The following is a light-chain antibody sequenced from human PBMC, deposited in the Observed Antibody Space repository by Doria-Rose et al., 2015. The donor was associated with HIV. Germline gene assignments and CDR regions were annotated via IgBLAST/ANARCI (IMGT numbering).Light chain of an antibody. CDR3: QQYNSYSPWT. CDR2: KAS. V-gene: IGKV1-5*03. Sequence: DIRLTQSPSTPSASVGDSVTITCRASQSITRWLAWYQQKPGKAPKLLIYKASLLESGVPSRFSGSGSGTEFTLTISSLQPDDFATYYCQQYNSYSPWTFGPGTKLKIK. J-gene: IGKJ2*02. CDR1: QSITRW.